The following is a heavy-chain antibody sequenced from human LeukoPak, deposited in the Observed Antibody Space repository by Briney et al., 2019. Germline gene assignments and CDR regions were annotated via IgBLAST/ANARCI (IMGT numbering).Heavy chain of an antibody. CDR1: GYTFSSYG. V-gene: IGHV3-30*03. CDR3: ARVSLRVYYYGSGSRQYYFDY. D-gene: IGHD3-10*01. CDR2: ISYDGSNK. Sequence: GGSLRLSCAASGYTFSSYGMHWVRQAPGKGLEWVAVISYDGSNKYYADSVKGRFTISRDNSKNTLYLQMNSLRAEDTAVYYCARVSLRVYYYGSGSRQYYFDYWGQGTLVTVSS. J-gene: IGHJ4*02.